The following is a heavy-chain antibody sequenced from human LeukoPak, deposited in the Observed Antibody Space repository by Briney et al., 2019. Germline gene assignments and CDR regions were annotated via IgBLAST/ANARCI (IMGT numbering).Heavy chain of an antibody. CDR1: GFTFSSYS. D-gene: IGHD3-22*01. CDR3: ARETVVPEGYFDL. Sequence: GGSLRLSCAACGFTFSSYSMNWVRQAPGKGLEWVSSISSSSSYIYYADSVKGRFTISRDNAKNSPYLQMNSLRAEDTAVYYCARETVVPEGYFDLWGRGTLVTVSS. V-gene: IGHV3-21*01. CDR2: ISSSSSYI. J-gene: IGHJ2*01.